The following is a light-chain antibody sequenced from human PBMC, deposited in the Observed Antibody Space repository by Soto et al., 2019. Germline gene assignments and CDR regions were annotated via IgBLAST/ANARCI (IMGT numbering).Light chain of an antibody. CDR3: QQYDSLPLT. J-gene: IGKJ4*01. V-gene: IGKV1-33*01. Sequence: IQMTHAPSTLSASVGDRVTITCLASQSISSWLAWYQQKPGKAPKLLIYDASNLETGVPSRFSGSGSGTDFTFTISSLQPEDIATYYCQQYDSLPLTFAGGTKVDI. CDR2: DAS. CDR1: QSISSW.